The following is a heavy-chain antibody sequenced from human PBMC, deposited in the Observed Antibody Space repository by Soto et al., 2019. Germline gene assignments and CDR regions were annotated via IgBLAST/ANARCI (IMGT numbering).Heavy chain of an antibody. Sequence: QVQLVESGGGVVQPGRSLRLSCTASGFMFSNYAMHWVRQAPGKGLEWVAVISYDGNTRYYAESVKGRFTISRDKSKNTVYLQMDSLTSADTAVFYCARGPREDNVRGSWRHYFDYWGQGTLVTVSS. CDR3: ARGPREDNVRGSWRHYFDY. V-gene: IGHV3-30-3*01. CDR1: GFMFSNYA. J-gene: IGHJ4*02. D-gene: IGHD3-16*01. CDR2: ISYDGNTR.